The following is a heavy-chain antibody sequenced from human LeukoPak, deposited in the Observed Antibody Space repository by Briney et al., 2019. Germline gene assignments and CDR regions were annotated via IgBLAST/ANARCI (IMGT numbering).Heavy chain of an antibody. Sequence: SETLSLTCAVSGGSISSTGYCWTWIRQPPGKGLEWIGTIYYSGSTYHNTSLKSRITMSVDTSRNQFSLKLSSVDAADTAVYYCAKAGVRYFDSSGLYAFDFWGQGTTVTVSS. V-gene: IGHV4-39*01. D-gene: IGHD3-22*01. CDR2: IYYSGST. CDR3: AKAGVRYFDSSGLYAFDF. CDR1: GGSISSTGYC. J-gene: IGHJ3*01.